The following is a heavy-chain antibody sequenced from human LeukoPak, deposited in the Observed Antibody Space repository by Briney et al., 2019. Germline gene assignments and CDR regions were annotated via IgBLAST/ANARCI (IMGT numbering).Heavy chain of an antibody. CDR3: ATTSYYYDSPDY. V-gene: IGHV4-39*01. CDR1: GGSISSTSYY. Sequence: SKTLSLTCTVSGGSISSTSYYWGWIRQPPGKGLEWIGSIYYSWDTYYNPSLKSRVTISVDTSKNQFSLKLSSVTAADTAVYYCATTSYYYDSPDYWGQGTLVAVSS. CDR2: IYYSWDT. D-gene: IGHD3-22*01. J-gene: IGHJ4*02.